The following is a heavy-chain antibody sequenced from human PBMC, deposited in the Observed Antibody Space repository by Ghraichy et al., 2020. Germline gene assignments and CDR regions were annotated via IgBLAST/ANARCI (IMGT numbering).Heavy chain of an antibody. Sequence: ASVKVSCKVSGYTLTELSMHWVRQAPGKGLEWMGTFDPEDGETISAQKFKGRVTMTEDTSTDTAYMELSSLRSEDTAVYYCATWGIAVAGGVNAFDIWGQGTMVTVSS. D-gene: IGHD6-19*01. CDR1: GYTLTELS. CDR2: FDPEDGET. CDR3: ATWGIAVAGGVNAFDI. J-gene: IGHJ3*02. V-gene: IGHV1-24*01.